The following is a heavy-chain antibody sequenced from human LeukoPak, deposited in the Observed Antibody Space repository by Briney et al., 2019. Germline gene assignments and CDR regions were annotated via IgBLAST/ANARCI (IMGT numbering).Heavy chain of an antibody. CDR3: AASGFLRWFDP. J-gene: IGHJ5*02. V-gene: IGHV4-59*08. CDR1: GGSISSYY. CDR2: IYYSGST. Sequence: SETLSLTCTVSGGSISSYYWSWIRQPPGKGLEWIGYIYYSGSTNYNPSLKSRVTISVDTSKNQFSLKLSSVTAADTAVYYCAASGFLRWFDPWGQGTLVTVSS. D-gene: IGHD5-12*01.